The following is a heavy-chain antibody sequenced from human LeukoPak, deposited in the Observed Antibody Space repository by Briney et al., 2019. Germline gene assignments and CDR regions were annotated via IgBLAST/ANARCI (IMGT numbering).Heavy chain of an antibody. CDR1: GFTFDDYA. CDR2: INWNSDSI. CDR3: VTNGGGDSGYGNFGY. D-gene: IGHD5-12*01. V-gene: IGHV3-9*01. J-gene: IGHJ4*02. Sequence: PGRSLRLSCAVSGFTFDDYAMHWVRQVPGKGLEWVSGINWNSDSIGYAVRGRFTISRDNAKNSLYLQMISLRVEDTALYYCVTNGGGDSGYGNFGYWGQGTLVTVSS.